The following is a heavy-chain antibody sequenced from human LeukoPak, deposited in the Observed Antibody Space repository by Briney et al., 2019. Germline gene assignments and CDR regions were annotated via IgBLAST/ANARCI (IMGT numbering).Heavy chain of an antibody. J-gene: IGHJ1*01. D-gene: IGHD6-6*01. CDR2: ISSSSSYI. Sequence: PGGSLRLSCAASGFTFSSYSMNWVRQAPGKGLEWVSSISSSSSYIYYADSVKGRFTISRDNAKNSLYLQMNSLRVEDTAVYYCARDRSGSSSHSYWGQGTLVTVAS. CDR3: ARDRSGSSSHSY. V-gene: IGHV3-21*01. CDR1: GFTFSSYS.